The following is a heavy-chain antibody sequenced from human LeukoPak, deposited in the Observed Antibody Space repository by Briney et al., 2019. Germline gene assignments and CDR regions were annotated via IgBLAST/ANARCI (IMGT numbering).Heavy chain of an antibody. CDR3: ARATYYYDSSGYDSAWPFDY. CDR2: INTNTGNP. CDR1: GYTFTSYA. J-gene: IGHJ4*02. V-gene: IGHV7-4-1*02. Sequence: ASVKVSCKASGYTFTSYAMNWVRQAPGQGLEWMGWINTNTGNPTYAQGFTGRFVFSLDTSVSTAYLQISSLKAEDTAVYYCARATYYYDSSGYDSAWPFDYWGQGTLVTVSS. D-gene: IGHD3-22*01.